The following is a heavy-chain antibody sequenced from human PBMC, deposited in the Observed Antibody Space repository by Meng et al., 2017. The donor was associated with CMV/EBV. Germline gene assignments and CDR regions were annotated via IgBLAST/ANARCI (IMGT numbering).Heavy chain of an antibody. V-gene: IGHV1-8*01. CDR3: ARGTWGVDWFDP. CDR2: MNPNSGNT. J-gene: IGHJ5*02. Sequence: ASVKVSCKASGYTFTSYDINWVRQATGQGLEWMGWMNPNSGNTGYAQKFQVRVTMTRNTSISTAYMELSSLRSEDTAVYYCARGTWGVDWFDPWGQGTLVTSPQ. D-gene: IGHD3-16*01. CDR1: GYTFTSYD.